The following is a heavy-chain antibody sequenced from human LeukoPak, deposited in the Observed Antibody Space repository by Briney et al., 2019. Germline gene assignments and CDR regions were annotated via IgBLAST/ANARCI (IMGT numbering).Heavy chain of an antibody. CDR3: ARGYCTSSSCYNDY. J-gene: IGHJ4*02. CDR1: GFTFSTYA. D-gene: IGHD2-2*02. CDR2: MSFDVNSK. V-gene: IGHV3-30*04. Sequence: GGSLRLSCVTSGFTFSTYAFHWVRQAPGKGLEWVATMSFDVNSKYYADSVRGRFTISRDNSKNTLYLQMNSLRAEDTAVYSCARGYCTSSSCYNDYWGQGTLVTVSS.